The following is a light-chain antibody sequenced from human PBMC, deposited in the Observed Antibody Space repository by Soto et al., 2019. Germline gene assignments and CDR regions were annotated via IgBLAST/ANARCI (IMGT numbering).Light chain of an antibody. CDR2: KVF. V-gene: IGKV2-30*01. CDR1: QSLVYADGNTY. J-gene: IGKJ2*01. Sequence: DIVMTQTPLSSPVTLGQSASISCTSSQSLVYADGNTYLNWLQQRPGQSPRRLIYKVFNRDSGVPDRFSGSASGSEFTLTISRVEAEDIGVYYCMQTAHWPYTFGRGTKVDIK. CDR3: MQTAHWPYT.